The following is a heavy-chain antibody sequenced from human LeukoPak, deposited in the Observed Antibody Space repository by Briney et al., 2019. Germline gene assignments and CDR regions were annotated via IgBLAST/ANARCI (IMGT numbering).Heavy chain of an antibody. V-gene: IGHV3-23*01. CDR1: GFAFSVYA. Sequence: TGGSLRLSCAASGFAFSVYAXXXXRQPPXXXXXXXXXXXXXSVSTSYAASVRGRXXXSRDNAKDTVYLQLNRLSTDDTATYYCAKPISGGLAVTADWFRPWGQGTLVVVSS. D-gene: IGHD6-19*01. J-gene: IGHJ5*02. CDR3: AKPISGGLAVTADWFRP. CDR2: XXXXSVST.